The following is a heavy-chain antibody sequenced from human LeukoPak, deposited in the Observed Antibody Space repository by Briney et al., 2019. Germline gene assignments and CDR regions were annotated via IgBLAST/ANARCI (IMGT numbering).Heavy chain of an antibody. V-gene: IGHV4-30-4*07. CDR3: ARGKNTYYYYMDV. CDR2: IYYSGST. J-gene: IGHJ6*03. CDR1: GGSISSGGYS. Sequence: SETLSLTCAVSGGSISSGGYSWSWIRQPPGKGLEWIGYIYYSGSTYYNPPLKSRVTISVDTSKNQFSLKLSSVTAADTAVYYCARGKNTYYYYMDVWGKGTTVTISS.